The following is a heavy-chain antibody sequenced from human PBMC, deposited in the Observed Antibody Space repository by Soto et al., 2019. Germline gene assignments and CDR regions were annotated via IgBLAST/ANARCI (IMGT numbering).Heavy chain of an antibody. CDR3: AKDLGSMYYDFWSGYYTGDYYYYGMDV. J-gene: IGHJ6*02. D-gene: IGHD3-3*01. CDR2: ISGSGGST. V-gene: IGHV3-23*01. Sequence: GGSLRLSCAASGFTFSSYAMSWVRQAPGKGLEWVSAISGSGGSTYYADSVKGRFTISRDNSKNTLYLEMNSLRAEDTAVYYCAKDLGSMYYDFWSGYYTGDYYYYGMDVWGQGTTVTVSS. CDR1: GFTFSSYA.